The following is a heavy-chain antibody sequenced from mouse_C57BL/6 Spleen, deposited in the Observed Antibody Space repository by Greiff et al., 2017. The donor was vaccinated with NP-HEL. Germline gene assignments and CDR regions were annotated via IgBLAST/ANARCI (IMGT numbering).Heavy chain of an antibody. CDR3: TRPIYYDYDDFDY. V-gene: IGHV1-5*01. CDR2: IYPGNSDT. D-gene: IGHD2-4*01. CDR1: GYTFTSYW. J-gene: IGHJ2*01. Sequence: EVQLQQSGTVLARPGASVKMSCKTSGYTFTSYWMHWVKQRPGQGLEWIGAIYPGNSDTSYNQKFKGKAKLTAVTSASTAYMELSSLTNEDSAVYYCTRPIYYDYDDFDYRGQGTTLTVSS.